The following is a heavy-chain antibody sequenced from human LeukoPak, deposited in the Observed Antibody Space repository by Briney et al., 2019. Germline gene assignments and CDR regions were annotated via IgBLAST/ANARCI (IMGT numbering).Heavy chain of an antibody. CDR1: GYTFTGYY. CDR2: INPNSGGT. CDR3: ARGGNYDFWSGYYNYYYYYMDV. J-gene: IGHJ6*03. V-gene: IGHV1-2*02. D-gene: IGHD3-3*01. Sequence: ASVKVSCKASGYTFTGYYMHWVRQAPGQGLEWMGWINPNSGGTNYAQKFQGRVTMTRDTSISTAYMELSRLRSDDTAVYYCARGGNYDFWSGYYNYYYYYMDVWGKGTTVTVSS.